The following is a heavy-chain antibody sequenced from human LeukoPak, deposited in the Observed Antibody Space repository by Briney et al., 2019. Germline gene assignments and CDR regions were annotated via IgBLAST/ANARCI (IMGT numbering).Heavy chain of an antibody. J-gene: IGHJ4*02. CDR3: AREGVAATGLDY. CDR1: GYTFSIYN. CDR2: INPSGGST. Sequence: ASVKVSCEASGYTFSIYNMHWVRQAPGQGLEWMGIINPSGGSTTNAQKFQGRVTMTRDTSTVYMELSSLRSEDTAVYYCAREGVAATGLDYWGQGTLVTVSS. V-gene: IGHV1-46*01. D-gene: IGHD6-13*01.